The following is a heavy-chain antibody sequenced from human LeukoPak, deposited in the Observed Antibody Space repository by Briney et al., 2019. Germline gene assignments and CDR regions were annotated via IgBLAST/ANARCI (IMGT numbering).Heavy chain of an antibody. CDR3: ARGLLMRDYVWGRRYYYMDV. V-gene: IGHV1-69*05. CDR2: IIPIFGTA. CDR1: GGTFSSYA. J-gene: IGHJ6*03. Sequence: SVKVSCKASGGTFSSYAISWVRQAPGQGLEWMGRIIPIFGTANYAQKYQGRVTITRNTSISTAYMELSSLRSEDTAVYYCARGLLMRDYVWGRRYYYMDVWGKGTTVTVSS. D-gene: IGHD3-16*01.